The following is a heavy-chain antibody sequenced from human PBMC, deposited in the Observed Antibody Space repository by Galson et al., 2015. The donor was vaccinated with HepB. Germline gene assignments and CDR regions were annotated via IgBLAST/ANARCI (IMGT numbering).Heavy chain of an antibody. CDR2: IIPILGIA. J-gene: IGHJ6*02. D-gene: IGHD3-22*01. V-gene: IGHV1-69*04. CDR3: ARDLYYDSSGQVNYGMDV. Sequence: SVKVSCKASGGTFSSYTISWVRQAPGQGLEWMGRIIPILGIANYAQKFQGRVTITADKSTSTAYMELSSLRSEDTAVYYCARDLYYDSSGQVNYGMDVWGQGTTVTVSS. CDR1: GGTFSSYT.